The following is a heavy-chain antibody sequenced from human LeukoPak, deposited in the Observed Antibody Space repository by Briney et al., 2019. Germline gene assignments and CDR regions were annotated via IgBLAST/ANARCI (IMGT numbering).Heavy chain of an antibody. V-gene: IGHV3-21*01. CDR3: ARAPSDLIAVAVDY. J-gene: IGHJ4*02. CDR2: ISSSSSYI. CDR1: GFTFSSYP. Sequence: GGSLRLSCAASGFTFSSYPMSWVRQAPGKGLEWVSSISSSSSYIYYADSVKGRFTISRDNAKNSLYLQMNSLRAEDTAVYYCARAPSDLIAVAVDYWGQGTLVTVSS. D-gene: IGHD6-19*01.